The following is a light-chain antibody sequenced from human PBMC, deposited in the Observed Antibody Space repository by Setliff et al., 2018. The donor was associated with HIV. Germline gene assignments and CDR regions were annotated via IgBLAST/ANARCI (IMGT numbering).Light chain of an antibody. CDR2: EVN. CDR1: RSDIGTYDL. V-gene: IGLV2-23*02. Sequence: SVLTQPASVSGSPGQSSTISCTGTRSDIGTYDLVSWYRQYPGKAPKLIIYEVNRRPAGVSDRLSGSKSGNTASLTISGLRAEDEATYYCCSYTSSTTYVFGTGTKVTVL. J-gene: IGLJ1*01. CDR3: CSYTSSTTYV.